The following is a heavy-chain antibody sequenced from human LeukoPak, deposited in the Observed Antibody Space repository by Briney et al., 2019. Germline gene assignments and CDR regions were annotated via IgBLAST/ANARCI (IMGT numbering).Heavy chain of an antibody. V-gene: IGHV1-2*02. CDR1: GYTFTSYG. CDR3: ARMEDRTAFDI. J-gene: IGHJ3*02. Sequence: ASVKVSCKASGYTFTSYGISWVRQAPGQGLEWMGWINPKGGGTNYAQKFQGRVTMTRDTSITTGYMELSRLRSDDTAFYYCARMEDRTAFDIWGQGTMVTVSS. D-gene: IGHD1-14*01. CDR2: INPKGGGT.